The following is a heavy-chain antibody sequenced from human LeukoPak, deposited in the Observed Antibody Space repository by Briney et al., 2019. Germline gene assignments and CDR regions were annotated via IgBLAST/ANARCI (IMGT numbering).Heavy chain of an antibody. J-gene: IGHJ4*02. CDR3: AKGSGDSRHSSLDY. Sequence: GGSLRLSCAASGFTFSSYAMSWVRQAPGKGLEWVSVISGSGGGAFYVDSVKGRFTIYRDNSKNTLSLQMNSLRAEDTAVYYCAKGSGDSRHSSLDYWGQGTLVTVSS. D-gene: IGHD2-15*01. CDR1: GFTFSSYA. V-gene: IGHV3-23*01. CDR2: ISGSGGGA.